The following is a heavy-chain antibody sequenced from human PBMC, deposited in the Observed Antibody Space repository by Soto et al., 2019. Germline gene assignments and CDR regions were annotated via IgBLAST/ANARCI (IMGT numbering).Heavy chain of an antibody. J-gene: IGHJ4*02. CDR3: ASDGSGTRTFDY. CDR2: IYHSGST. CDR1: GGSISSSNW. V-gene: IGHV4-4*02. D-gene: IGHD3-10*01. Sequence: SETLSLTCAVSGGSISSSNWWSWVRQPPGKGLEWIGEIYHSGSTDYNPSLKSRVTISVDKSKNQFSLKLSSVTAADTAVYYCASDGSGTRTFDYWGQGTLVTVSS.